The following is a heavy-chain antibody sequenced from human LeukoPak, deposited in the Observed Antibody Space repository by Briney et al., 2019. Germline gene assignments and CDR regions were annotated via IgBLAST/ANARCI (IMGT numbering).Heavy chain of an antibody. CDR2: INAGNGNT. D-gene: IGHD3-10*01. J-gene: IGHJ1*01. V-gene: IGHV1-3*01. Sequence: ASVKVSCKASGYTFTSYAMHWVRQAPGQRLEWMGWINAGNGNTKYSQKFQGRVTITRDTSASTAYMELSSLGSEDTAVYYCARAPSGSYDKQGYFQHWGQGTLVTVSS. CDR1: GYTFTSYA. CDR3: ARAPSGSYDKQGYFQH.